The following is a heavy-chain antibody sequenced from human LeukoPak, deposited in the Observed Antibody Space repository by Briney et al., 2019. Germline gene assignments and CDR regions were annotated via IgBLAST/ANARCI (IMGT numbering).Heavy chain of an antibody. V-gene: IGHV3-7*01. CDR2: LKQDGSEK. D-gene: IGHD6-13*01. CDR1: GFTFSGYW. CDR3: ARGTIAAPGTDY. Sequence: GGSLRLSCAASGFTFSGYWMHWVRQAPGKGLEWVANLKQDGSEKHFADSVRGRSTISRNNAEKSLYLQKNSLRDEDTAMYYCARGTIAAPGTDYWGQGTLVTVSS. J-gene: IGHJ4*02.